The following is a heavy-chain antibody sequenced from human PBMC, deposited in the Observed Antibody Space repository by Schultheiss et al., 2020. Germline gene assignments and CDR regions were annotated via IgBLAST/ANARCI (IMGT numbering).Heavy chain of an antibody. Sequence: SETLSLTCTVSGGSISSGACYWGWIRQPPGKGLEWIGSIYYSGSTYYNPSLKSRVTISVDTSKNQFSLKLSSVTAADTAVYYCARGTAMVNPYYMDVWGKGTTVTVSS. V-gene: IGHV4-39*07. D-gene: IGHD5-18*01. CDR1: GGSISSGACY. CDR2: IYYSGST. CDR3: ARGTAMVNPYYMDV. J-gene: IGHJ6*03.